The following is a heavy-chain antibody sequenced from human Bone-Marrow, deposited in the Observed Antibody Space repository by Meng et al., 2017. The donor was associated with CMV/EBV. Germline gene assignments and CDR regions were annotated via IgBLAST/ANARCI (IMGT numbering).Heavy chain of an antibody. V-gene: IGHV3-48*04. J-gene: IGHJ5*02. Sequence: GGSLRLSCAASGFTFSRNSMNWVRQAPGKGLEWLSYISSSSTIIYYADSVKGRFTISRDNAKNSLCLQMNSLRAEDTAVYYCAREGAYCGGDCYSARWFDPWGQGTLVTVSS. CDR1: GFTFSRNS. CDR2: ISSSSTII. CDR3: AREGAYCGGDCYSARWFDP. D-gene: IGHD2-21*01.